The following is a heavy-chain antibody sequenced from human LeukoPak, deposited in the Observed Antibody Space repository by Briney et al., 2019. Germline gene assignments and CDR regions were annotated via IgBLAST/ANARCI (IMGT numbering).Heavy chain of an antibody. CDR2: ISGSGGST. Sequence: GGSLRLSCAASGFTFSSYEMSWVRQAPGKGLEWVSAISGSGGSTYYADSVKGRFTISRDNSKNTLYLQMNSLRAEDTAVYYCAKRQDSSGYYPNWFDPWGQGTLVTVSS. V-gene: IGHV3-23*01. CDR3: AKRQDSSGYYPNWFDP. J-gene: IGHJ5*02. D-gene: IGHD3-22*01. CDR1: GFTFSSYE.